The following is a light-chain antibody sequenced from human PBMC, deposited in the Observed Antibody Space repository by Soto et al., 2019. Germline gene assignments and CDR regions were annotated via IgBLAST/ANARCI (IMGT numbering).Light chain of an antibody. J-gene: IGLJ2*01. V-gene: IGLV2-8*01. CDR3: ISYAAGNNYLV. Sequence: QSALTQPPSTSGPPGQRVTISCSGSSSNIGSNPVNWYQQFPGSAPKLMIYEVTKRPSGVPDRFSGSKSGNTASLTVSGLQAEDEADYYCISYAAGNNYLVFGGGTKLTVL. CDR2: EVT. CDR1: SSNIGSNP.